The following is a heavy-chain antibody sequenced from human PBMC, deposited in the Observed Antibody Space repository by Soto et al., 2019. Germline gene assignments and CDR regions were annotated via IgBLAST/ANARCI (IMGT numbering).Heavy chain of an antibody. CDR1: GGSFSGYY. D-gene: IGHD2-2*01. J-gene: IGHJ4*02. CDR3: AKDRGGDCPDNSCYFGADY. CDR2: ISDTGSSH. V-gene: IGHV3-30*18. Sequence: LSLTCAVYGGSFSGYYCSWVRQAPGKGLECVAVISDTGSSHYYAASVEGRFTISRENFKNTLSLHMDRLRVEDTAVYYCAKDRGGDCPDNSCYFGADYWGQGTPVTVSS.